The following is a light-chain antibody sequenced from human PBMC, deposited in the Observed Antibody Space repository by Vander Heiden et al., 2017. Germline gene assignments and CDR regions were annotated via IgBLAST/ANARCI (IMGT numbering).Light chain of an antibody. CDR2: GNR. CDR1: SSNIAPGHD. Sequence: QSVLTQPPPVSASPGLSVTIPCTRSSSNIAPGHDTRRYQQQPGTAPKPLIYGNRNRPSGVPDRVSGSKSGTSASLAITRLQAEDEADYDYQSYDSNVSGSCVVFGGGTKLTVL. J-gene: IGLJ2*01. V-gene: IGLV1-40*01. CDR3: QSYDSNVSGSCVV.